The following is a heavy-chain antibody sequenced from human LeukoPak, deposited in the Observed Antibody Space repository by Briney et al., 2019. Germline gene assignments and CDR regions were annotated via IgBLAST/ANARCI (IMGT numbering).Heavy chain of an antibody. CDR2: VSSSGSTI. CDR3: ARDVAPIEY. J-gene: IGHJ4*02. Sequence: GGSLRLSCAASGFTFNSYEMNWIRQAPGKGLEWVSYVSSSGSTIYYADSVKGRFTISRDNAKNSLYLQMNSLRAEDTAVYYCARDVAPIEYWGQGTLVTVSS. CDR1: GFTFNSYE. V-gene: IGHV3-48*03.